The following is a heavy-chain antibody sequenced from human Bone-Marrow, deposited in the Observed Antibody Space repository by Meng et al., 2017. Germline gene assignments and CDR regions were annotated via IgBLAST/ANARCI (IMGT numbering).Heavy chain of an antibody. V-gene: IGHV4-30-2*03. Sequence: QLQLQESGSGLVKPSQTLSLTCAVSGGSITSGGYYWGWIRQPPGKGLEWIGSIGHSGFTYYTPSLKSRVTVSIDTSRNQFSLWLTSVTAADTAVYYCVRSSAWVRTGFDPWGQGTPVTVSS. CDR3: VRSSAWVRTGFDP. CDR1: GGSITSGGYY. J-gene: IGHJ5*02. CDR2: IGHSGFT. D-gene: IGHD6-19*01.